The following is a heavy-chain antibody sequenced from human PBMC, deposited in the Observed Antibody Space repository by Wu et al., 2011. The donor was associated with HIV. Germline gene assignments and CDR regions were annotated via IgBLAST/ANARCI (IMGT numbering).Heavy chain of an antibody. Sequence: QVQLVQSGAEVKKPGASVKVSCKASGYTFTGYYIHWVRQAPRQGLEWVGWINPNSGASNYAQKFRGRVTMTRDTSISTAYMEMSKLTSDDTAVYYCALRTRAGSGSDYWGQGTLVTVSS. V-gene: IGHV1-2*02. J-gene: IGHJ4*02. D-gene: IGHD3-10*01. CDR2: INPNSGAS. CDR1: GYTFTGYY. CDR3: ALRTRAGSGSDY.